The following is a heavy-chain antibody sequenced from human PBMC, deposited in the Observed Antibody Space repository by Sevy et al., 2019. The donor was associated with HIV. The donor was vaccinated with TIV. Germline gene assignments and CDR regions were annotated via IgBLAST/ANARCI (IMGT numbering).Heavy chain of an antibody. D-gene: IGHD3-22*01. Sequence: GGSLRLSCAASGLSFTSAWMSWVRQAPGKGLEWVSYISSSSSTIFYADSVKGRFTISRDNAKNSLYLQMNSLRDEDTAVYYCARDPRDYYDSSQAYFDLWGRGTLVTVSS. CDR2: ISSSSSTI. J-gene: IGHJ2*01. CDR3: ARDPRDYYDSSQAYFDL. V-gene: IGHV3-48*02. CDR1: GLSFTSAW.